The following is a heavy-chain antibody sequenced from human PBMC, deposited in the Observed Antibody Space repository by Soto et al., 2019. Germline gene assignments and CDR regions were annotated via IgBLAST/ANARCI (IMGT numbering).Heavy chain of an antibody. CDR3: AREFLVGG. V-gene: IGHV1-18*01. Sequence: ASVKVSCKASGYTFTSYGIIWVRQAPGQGLEWMGWISAYNYKTDYAQKLQGRVTMTRDTSTSTAYMELSSLTSDDTAVYYCAREFLVGGWGQGTLVTVSS. CDR1: GYTFTSYG. D-gene: IGHD1-26*01. CDR2: ISAYNYKT. J-gene: IGHJ4*02.